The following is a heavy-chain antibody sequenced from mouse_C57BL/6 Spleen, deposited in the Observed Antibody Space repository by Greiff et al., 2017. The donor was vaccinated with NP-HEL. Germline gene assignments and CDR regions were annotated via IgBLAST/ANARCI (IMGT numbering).Heavy chain of an antibody. CDR2: IYPSDSET. V-gene: IGHV1-61*01. J-gene: IGHJ4*01. D-gene: IGHD2-1*01. CDR1: GYTFTSYL. CDR3: ARSEGNYGAMDY. Sequence: QVQLKQPGAELVRPGSSVKLSCKASGYTFTSYLMDWVKQRPGQGLEWIGNIYPSDSETHYNQKFKDKATLTVDKSSSTAYMQLSSLTSEDSAVYYCARSEGNYGAMDYWGQGTSVTVSS.